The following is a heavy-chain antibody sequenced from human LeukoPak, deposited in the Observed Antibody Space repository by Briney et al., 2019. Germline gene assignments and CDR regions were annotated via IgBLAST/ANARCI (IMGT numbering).Heavy chain of an antibody. J-gene: IGHJ4*02. Sequence: SETLSLTCTVSGGSISSYYWSRIRQPPGKGLEWIGYTYYSGSTNYNPSLKSRVTISVDTSKNQFSLKLSSVTAADTAVYYCARDQGYYDSSGSYYSVRVFDYWGQGTLVTVSS. CDR1: GGSISSYY. D-gene: IGHD3-22*01. CDR2: TYYSGST. V-gene: IGHV4-59*12. CDR3: ARDQGYYDSSGSYYSVRVFDY.